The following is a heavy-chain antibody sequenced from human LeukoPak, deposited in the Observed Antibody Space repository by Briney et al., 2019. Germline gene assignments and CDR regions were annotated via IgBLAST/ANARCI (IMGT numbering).Heavy chain of an antibody. J-gene: IGHJ4*02. D-gene: IGHD3-9*01. V-gene: IGHV1-2*02. Sequence: GGSVKVSCRASGYTFTDYYIHWGRRAPGQGLEWMGWVDPRTGVTRCTQKFQGRVTMTRDTSISTVYLDLNVLTFDDTAVYYCATDNYGMLDYWGQGTLVTVSS. CDR2: VDPRTGVT. CDR1: GYTFTDYY. CDR3: ATDNYGMLDY.